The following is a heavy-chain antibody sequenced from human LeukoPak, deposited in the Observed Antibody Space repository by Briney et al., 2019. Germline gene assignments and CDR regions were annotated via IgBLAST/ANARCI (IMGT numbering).Heavy chain of an antibody. V-gene: IGHV4-34*01. Sequence: SETLSLTCAVYGVSFSGYYWNWIRQPPGKGLEWIGEINHSGSTNYNPSLKSQVTISIDTSKNQFSLKLSSVTAADTAVYYCAREANIAAAIVWFDPWGQGTLVTVSS. CDR1: GVSFSGYY. D-gene: IGHD6-13*01. J-gene: IGHJ5*02. CDR3: AREANIAAAIVWFDP. CDR2: INHSGST.